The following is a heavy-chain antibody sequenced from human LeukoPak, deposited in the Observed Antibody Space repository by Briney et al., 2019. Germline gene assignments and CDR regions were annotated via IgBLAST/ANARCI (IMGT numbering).Heavy chain of an antibody. CDR2: IWYDGSNK. Sequence: GGSLRLSCAASGFTFSSYGMHWVRQAPGKGLEWVAVIWYDGSNKYYADSVKGRFTISRDNSKNTLYLQMNSLRAEDTAVYYCARGLYDSSGYSCLDYWGQGTLVTVSS. V-gene: IGHV3-33*01. CDR3: ARGLYDSSGYSCLDY. CDR1: GFTFSSYG. J-gene: IGHJ4*02. D-gene: IGHD3-22*01.